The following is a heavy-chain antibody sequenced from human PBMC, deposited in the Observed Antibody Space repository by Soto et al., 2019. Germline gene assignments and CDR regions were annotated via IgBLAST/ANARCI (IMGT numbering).Heavy chain of an antibody. CDR1: GFSLSTSGVG. CDR3: AHRPVSTSKIRYNWNYFDY. Sequence: VSGPTLVNPTQTLTLTCTFSGFSLSTSGVGVGWIRQPPGKALEWLALIYWDDDKRYSPSLKSRLTITKDTSKNQVVLTMTNMDPVDTATYYCAHRPVSTSKIRYNWNYFDYWGQGTLVTVSS. V-gene: IGHV2-5*02. CDR2: IYWDDDK. J-gene: IGHJ4*02. D-gene: IGHD1-20*01.